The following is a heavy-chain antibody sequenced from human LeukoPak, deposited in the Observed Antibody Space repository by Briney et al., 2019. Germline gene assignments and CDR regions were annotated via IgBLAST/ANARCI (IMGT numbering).Heavy chain of an antibody. CDR3: ARDLEYYYGSGSYKGPDY. Sequence: GASVKVSCKASGYTFTSYGISWVRQAPGQGLEWMGWISAYNGNTNYAQKLQGRVTMTTDTSTSTAYMELSRLRSDDTAVYYCARDLEYYYGSGSYKGPDYWGQGNLVTVSS. V-gene: IGHV1-18*01. J-gene: IGHJ4*02. CDR1: GYTFTSYG. CDR2: ISAYNGNT. D-gene: IGHD3-10*01.